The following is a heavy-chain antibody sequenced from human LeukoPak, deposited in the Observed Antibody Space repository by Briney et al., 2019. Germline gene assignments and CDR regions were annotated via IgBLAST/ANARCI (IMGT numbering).Heavy chain of an antibody. J-gene: IGHJ4*02. Sequence: SGGSLRLSCAASGSTFSSYSMNWVRQAPGKGLEWVSYISSSSSTIYYADSVKGRFTISRDNAKNSLYLQMNSLRAEDTAVYYCARGSFHRYWGQGTLVTVSS. CDR3: ARGSFHRY. CDR1: GSTFSSYS. D-gene: IGHD3-3*02. CDR2: ISSSSSTI. V-gene: IGHV3-48*01.